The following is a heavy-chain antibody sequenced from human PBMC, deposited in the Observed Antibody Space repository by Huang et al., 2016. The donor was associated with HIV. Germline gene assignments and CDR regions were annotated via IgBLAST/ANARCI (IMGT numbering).Heavy chain of an antibody. CDR1: GYSFSIYW. Sequence: EVQLVQSGAEVKKPGESLKISCTGSGYSFSIYWIAWVRQMPGKGLEWMRIIYPFASKITYSPSFEGHVTISVDKSINTVYLHWSSLWASDTAMYYCAKGRRAFDVWGQGTWVTVSS. J-gene: IGHJ3*01. CDR3: AKGRRAFDV. CDR2: IYPFASKI. V-gene: IGHV5-51*03.